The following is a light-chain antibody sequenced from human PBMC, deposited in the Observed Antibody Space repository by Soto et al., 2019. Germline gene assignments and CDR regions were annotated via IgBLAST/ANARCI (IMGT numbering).Light chain of an antibody. CDR3: AAWDDSLSAVV. V-gene: IGLV2-14*03. Sequence: QSALTQPASVSGSPGQSITISCTGSSSDVGAYNFVSWYQQHPGKAPKLMIYDVSNRPSGVSNRFSGSKSGNTASLTISGLRSEDEADYYCAAWDDSLSAVVFGGGTKLTVL. CDR1: SSDVGAYNF. J-gene: IGLJ2*01. CDR2: DVS.